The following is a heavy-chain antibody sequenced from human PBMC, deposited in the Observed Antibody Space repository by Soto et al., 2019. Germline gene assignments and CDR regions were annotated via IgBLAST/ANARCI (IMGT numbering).Heavy chain of an antibody. Sequence: PGGSLRLSCAASGFTFSSYGMHWVRQAPGKGLEWVAVISYDGSNKYYADSVKGRFTISRDNSKNTLYLQMNSLRAEDTAVYYCSRSPEVGVRGAYWGQGTLVTVSS. CDR2: ISYDGSNK. V-gene: IGHV3-30*03. D-gene: IGHD3-16*01. CDR1: GFTFSSYG. CDR3: SRSPEVGVRGAY. J-gene: IGHJ4*02.